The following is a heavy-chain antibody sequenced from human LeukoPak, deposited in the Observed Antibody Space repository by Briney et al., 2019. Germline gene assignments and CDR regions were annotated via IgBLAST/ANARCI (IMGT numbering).Heavy chain of an antibody. CDR2: IYTSGIT. D-gene: IGHD6-13*01. J-gene: IGHJ4*02. CDR3: ARDHSSSWRNFDY. Sequence: SQTLSLTCTVSGGSISSGSYYWSWIRQPAGKGLEWIGRIYTSGITNYNPSLKSRVTISVDTSKNQFSLKLSSVTAADTAVYYCARDHSSSWRNFDYWGQGTLVTVSS. V-gene: IGHV4-61*02. CDR1: GGSISSGSYY.